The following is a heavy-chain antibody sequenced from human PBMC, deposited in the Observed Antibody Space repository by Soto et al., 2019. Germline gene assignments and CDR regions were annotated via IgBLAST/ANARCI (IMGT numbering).Heavy chain of an antibody. J-gene: IGHJ3*02. Sequence: ASVKVSCKASGYTFTSYAMHWVRQAPGQRLEWMGWINAGNGNTKYSQKFQGRVTITRDTSASTACMELSSLRSEDTAVYYCARDQTRGSWWGAFDIWGQGTMVTVSS. D-gene: IGHD1-26*01. V-gene: IGHV1-3*01. CDR3: ARDQTRGSWWGAFDI. CDR2: INAGNGNT. CDR1: GYTFTSYA.